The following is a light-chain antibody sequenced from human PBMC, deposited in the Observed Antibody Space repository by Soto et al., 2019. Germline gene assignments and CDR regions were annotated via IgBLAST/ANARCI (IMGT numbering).Light chain of an antibody. CDR1: QSIRTW. J-gene: IGKJ4*01. CDR3: QQYYTYLT. Sequence: DIQMTQSPSTLSASVGDRVTITCRASQSIRTWLAWYQQKPGKAPKLLIFDVSTLERGVPSRFSGSGSGTEFTLTISSLQPDVFATYYCQQYYTYLTFGGGTRVDIK. V-gene: IGKV1-5*01. CDR2: DVS.